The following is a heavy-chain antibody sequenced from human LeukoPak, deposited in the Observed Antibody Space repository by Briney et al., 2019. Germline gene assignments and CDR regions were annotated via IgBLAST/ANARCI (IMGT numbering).Heavy chain of an antibody. CDR2: ISSSSSYI. Sequence: GGSLRLSCAASGFTFSSYSMNWVRQAPGKGLEWVSSISSSSSYIYYADSVKGRFTIPRDNAKNSLYLQMNSLRAEDTAVYYCARSIAVAGNPDIWGQGTMVTVSS. V-gene: IGHV3-21*01. D-gene: IGHD6-19*01. J-gene: IGHJ3*02. CDR3: ARSIAVAGNPDI. CDR1: GFTFSSYS.